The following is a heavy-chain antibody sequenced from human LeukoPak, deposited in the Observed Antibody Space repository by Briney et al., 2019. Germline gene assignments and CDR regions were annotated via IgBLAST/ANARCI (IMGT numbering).Heavy chain of an antibody. CDR1: GFTFSSYA. Sequence: PGGSLRLSCAASGFTFSSYAISWVRQAPGKGLEWVSAISGSGSSTYYADTVKGRFTISRDNSKNTLYLQMNSLRAEDTAVYYCARSRFGGIDYWGQGTLVTVSS. D-gene: IGHD3-10*01. V-gene: IGHV3-23*01. CDR2: ISGSGSST. CDR3: ARSRFGGIDY. J-gene: IGHJ4*02.